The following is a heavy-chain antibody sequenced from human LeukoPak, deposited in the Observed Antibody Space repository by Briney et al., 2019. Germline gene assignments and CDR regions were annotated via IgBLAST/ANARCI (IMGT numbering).Heavy chain of an antibody. D-gene: IGHD2-15*01. CDR3: ARSGAPTPDY. CDR2: IDSDGSST. V-gene: IGHV3-74*01. Sequence: PGGSLRLSGAASGFTFSSYWMHWVRQAPGKGPVWVSRIDSDGSSTIYADSVKGRFTISRDNAKNTLNLQMNSLRAEDTALYYCARSGAPTPDYWGQGTLVIVSS. CDR1: GFTFSSYW. J-gene: IGHJ4*02.